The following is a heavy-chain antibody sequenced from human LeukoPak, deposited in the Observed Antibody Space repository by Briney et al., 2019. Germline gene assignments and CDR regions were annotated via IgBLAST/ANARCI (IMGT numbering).Heavy chain of an antibody. CDR3: AKDPSSVVPAAKTLYYYYYGMDV. D-gene: IGHD2-2*01. V-gene: IGHV3-30*18. Sequence: GRSLRLSCAASGFTFSSYSMHWVRQAPGKGLEWVAVISYDGSNKYYADSVKGRFTISRDNYKNTLYLQMNSLRAEDTAVYYCAKDPSSVVPAAKTLYYYYYGMDVWGKGTTVTVSS. J-gene: IGHJ6*04. CDR2: ISYDGSNK. CDR1: GFTFSSYS.